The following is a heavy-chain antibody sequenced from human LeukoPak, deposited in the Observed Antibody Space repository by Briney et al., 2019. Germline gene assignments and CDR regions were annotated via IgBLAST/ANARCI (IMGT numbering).Heavy chain of an antibody. Sequence: PGGSLRLSCAASGFTFSSYGMHWVRQAPGKGLEWVAVISYDGSNKYYADSVKGRFTISRDNSKNTLYLQMNSLRAEDTAVYYCARDPYDFWSGYPGNWFDPWGQGTLVTVSS. CDR2: ISYDGSNK. J-gene: IGHJ5*02. D-gene: IGHD3-3*01. CDR3: ARDPYDFWSGYPGNWFDP. V-gene: IGHV3-30*03. CDR1: GFTFSSYG.